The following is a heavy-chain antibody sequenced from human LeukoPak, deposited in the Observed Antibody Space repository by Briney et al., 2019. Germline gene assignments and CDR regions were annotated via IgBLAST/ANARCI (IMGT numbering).Heavy chain of an antibody. CDR1: GGSISSGGYY. CDR2: IYYSGST. CDR3: ARASFMRAYCSSTSCNYYYYYMDV. V-gene: IGHV4-31*03. D-gene: IGHD2-2*01. Sequence: PSETLSLTCTVSGGSISSGGYYWSWIRQHPGKGLEWIGYIYYSGSTYYNPSLKSRVTISVDTSKNQFSLKLSSVTAADTAVYYCARASFMRAYCSSTSCNYYYYYMDVWGKGTTVTVSS. J-gene: IGHJ6*03.